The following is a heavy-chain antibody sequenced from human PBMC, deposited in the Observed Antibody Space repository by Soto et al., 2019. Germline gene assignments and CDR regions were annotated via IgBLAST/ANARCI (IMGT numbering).Heavy chain of an antibody. CDR3: ARDPLSSFAMDV. CDR1: GGTFSSYA. Sequence: GASVKVSCKASGGTFSSYAISWVRQAPGQGLEWMGGIIPTFGRTNYAQKFQGRLTISADDSTSTAYMELRSLVSEDTAVYYCARDPLSSFAMDVWGQGTTVTVSS. D-gene: IGHD6-6*01. J-gene: IGHJ6*02. CDR2: IIPTFGRT. V-gene: IGHV1-69*13.